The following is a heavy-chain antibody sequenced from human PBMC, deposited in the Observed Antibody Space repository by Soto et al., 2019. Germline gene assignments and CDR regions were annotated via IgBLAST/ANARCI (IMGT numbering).Heavy chain of an antibody. CDR2: MNPNSGNT. V-gene: IGHV1-8*01. D-gene: IGHD3-10*01. J-gene: IGHJ6*03. Sequence: GASVKGSCKASGYTFTSYDINWVRQATGQGLEWMGSMNPNSGNTGYAQKFQGRVTMTRNTSISTAYMELSSLRSEDTAVYYCARVKAFYYYGSGSPIGYYYYMDVWGKGTTVTVSS. CDR1: GYTFTSYD. CDR3: ARVKAFYYYGSGSPIGYYYYMDV.